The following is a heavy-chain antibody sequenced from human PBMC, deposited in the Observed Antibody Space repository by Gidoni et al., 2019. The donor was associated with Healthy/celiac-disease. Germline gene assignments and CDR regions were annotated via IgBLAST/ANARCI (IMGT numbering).Heavy chain of an antibody. Sequence: EVKLLASGGGLVQPGGSLSLSCAASGFTFSRYSLTWVRQAPGKGLEWVSYISSSSSTIYYADSVKGRFTISRDNAKNSLYLQMNSLRDEDTAVYYCASLSNMYSSGWHPMLYGMDVWGQGTTVTVSS. J-gene: IGHJ6*02. CDR2: ISSSSSTI. CDR3: ASLSNMYSSGWHPMLYGMDV. D-gene: IGHD6-19*01. CDR1: GFTFSRYS. V-gene: IGHV3-48*02.